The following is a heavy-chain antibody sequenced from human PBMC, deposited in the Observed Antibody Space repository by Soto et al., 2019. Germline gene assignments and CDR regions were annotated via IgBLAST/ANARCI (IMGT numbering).Heavy chain of an antibody. D-gene: IGHD2-8*02. CDR2: ISRDGGTR. V-gene: IGHV3-30*03. CDR1: GFTVSTYG. J-gene: IGHJ4*02. CDR3: TGEVASGY. Sequence: QVQLVESGGGVVQPGRSLRLYGAVSGFTVSTYGMHWVRQAPGKGLEWVAVISRDGGTRYYADYVKGRFTISRDNSRNTLFLEMKSLRGDDMAVYYCTGEVASGYWGQGTLVTVSS.